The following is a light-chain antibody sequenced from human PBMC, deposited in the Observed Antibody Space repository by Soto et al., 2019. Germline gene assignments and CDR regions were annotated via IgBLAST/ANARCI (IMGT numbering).Light chain of an antibody. V-gene: IGKV1D-16*01. J-gene: IGKJ1*01. CDR2: AAS. Sequence: DIQMTQSPSSMSASVGDRFTITCRASQDIRSLLAWYRQKPWEAPKFLIYAASSLQSGVPSRFSGSASGTEFTLTISNLESEDFASYYCQQYHRYSTFGQGTKVE. CDR3: QQYHRYST. CDR1: QDIRSL.